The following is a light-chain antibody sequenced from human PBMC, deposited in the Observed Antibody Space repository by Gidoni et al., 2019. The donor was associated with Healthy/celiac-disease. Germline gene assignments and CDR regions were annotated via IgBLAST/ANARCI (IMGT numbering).Light chain of an antibody. CDR3: AAWDDSLSGWV. J-gene: IGLJ3*02. V-gene: IGLV1-47*01. Sequence: SVLTHPPSASGTPGQRVTISCSGSSSNIGSNYVYWYQQLPGTAPKLLSYRNNQRPSGVPDRFSGSKSGTSASLAISGLRSEDEADYYCAAWDDSLSGWVFGGGTKLTVL. CDR1: SSNIGSNY. CDR2: RNN.